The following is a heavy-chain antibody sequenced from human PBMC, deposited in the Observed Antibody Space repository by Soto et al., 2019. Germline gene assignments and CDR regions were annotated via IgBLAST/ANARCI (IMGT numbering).Heavy chain of an antibody. CDR2: IIPIFGTA. CDR3: XXXXXXXXCSGGSXYNHGFDP. V-gene: IGHV1-69*01. Sequence: QVQLVQSGAEVKKPGSSVKVSCKASGGTFSSYAISWVRQAPGQGLEWMGGIIPIFGTANYAQKFQGRVXXXXDXSXXTAXMELXXXRSXXXXXXXXXXXXXXXXCSGGSXYNHGFDP. J-gene: IGHJ5*02. D-gene: IGHD2-15*01. CDR1: GGTFSSYA.